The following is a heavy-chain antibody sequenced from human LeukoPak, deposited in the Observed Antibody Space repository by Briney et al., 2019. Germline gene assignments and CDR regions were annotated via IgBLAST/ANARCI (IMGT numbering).Heavy chain of an antibody. CDR1: GFTFSSYD. CDR2: IGTAGDT. V-gene: IGHV3-13*01. D-gene: IGHD2-21*02. CDR3: ARSDGYYYMDV. Sequence: GSLRLSCAASGFTFSSYDMHWVRQATGKGLEWVSAIGTAGDTYYPGSVKGRFTISRENAKNSLYLQMNSLRAGDTAVYYCARSDGYYYMDVWGKGTTVTVPS. J-gene: IGHJ6*03.